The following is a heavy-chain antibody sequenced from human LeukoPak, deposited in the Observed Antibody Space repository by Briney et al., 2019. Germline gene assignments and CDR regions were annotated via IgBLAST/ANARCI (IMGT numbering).Heavy chain of an antibody. Sequence: GGSLRLSCAASGFTFSSYAMSWVRQAPGKGLEWVSAISGSGGSTYYADSVKGRFTISRDNSKNTLCLQMNSLRAEDTAVYYCAKDAHYDFWSGYFTDYYYYGMDVWGQGTTVTVSS. D-gene: IGHD3-3*01. J-gene: IGHJ6*02. CDR1: GFTFSSYA. CDR3: AKDAHYDFWSGYFTDYYYYGMDV. V-gene: IGHV3-23*01. CDR2: ISGSGGST.